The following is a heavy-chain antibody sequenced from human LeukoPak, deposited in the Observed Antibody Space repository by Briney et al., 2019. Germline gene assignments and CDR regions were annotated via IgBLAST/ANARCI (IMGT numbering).Heavy chain of an antibody. CDR2: IIPILGIA. CDR1: GGTFSSYT. V-gene: IGHV1-69*02. J-gene: IGHJ3*02. CDR3: ARRYSGSYYGDAFDI. Sequence: SVKVSCKASGGTFSSYTISWVRQAPGQGLERMGRIIPILGIANYAQKFQGRVTITADKSTSTAYMELSSLRSEDTAVYYCARRYSGSYYGDAFDIWGQGTMVTVSS. D-gene: IGHD1-26*01.